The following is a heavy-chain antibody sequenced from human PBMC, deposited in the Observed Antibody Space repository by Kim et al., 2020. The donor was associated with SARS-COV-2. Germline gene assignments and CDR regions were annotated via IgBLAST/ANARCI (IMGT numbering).Heavy chain of an antibody. CDR1: GFTFRNYA. V-gene: IGHV3-23*01. Sequence: GGSLRLSCAASGFTFRNYAMSWVRQSPGKGLEWVSTISKNGETTYYSDSVKGRFTISRDNSKNTVNLQMDSLRVEDTAVYYCAIDLPWTVADSYWGQGTL. CDR2: ISKNGETT. CDR3: AIDLPWTVADSY. D-gene: IGHD6-19*01. J-gene: IGHJ1*01.